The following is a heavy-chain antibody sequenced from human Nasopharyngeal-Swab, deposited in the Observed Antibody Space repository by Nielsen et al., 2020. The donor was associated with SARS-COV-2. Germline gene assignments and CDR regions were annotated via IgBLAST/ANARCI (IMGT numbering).Heavy chain of an antibody. D-gene: IGHD3-10*01. V-gene: IGHV3-30-3*01. Sequence: VRQAPGKGLEWVAVISYDGSNKYYADSVKGRFTISRDNSKNTLYLQMNSLGAEDTAVYYCARGPGDGMDVWGQGTTVTVSS. CDR2: ISYDGSNK. CDR3: ARGPGDGMDV. J-gene: IGHJ6*02.